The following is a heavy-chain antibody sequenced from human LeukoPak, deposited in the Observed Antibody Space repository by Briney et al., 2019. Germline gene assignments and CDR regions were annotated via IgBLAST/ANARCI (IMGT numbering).Heavy chain of an antibody. Sequence: ASVKVSCKASGYTFTSYDINWVRQATGQGLEWMGWMNPNSANTGYAQKFQGRVTMTRNTSISTAYMELSSLRSEDTAVYYCARILGSEYYYYYGMDVWGQGTTVTVSS. CDR1: GYTFTSYD. V-gene: IGHV1-8*01. CDR2: MNPNSANT. J-gene: IGHJ6*02. D-gene: IGHD3-10*01. CDR3: ARILGSEYYYYYGMDV.